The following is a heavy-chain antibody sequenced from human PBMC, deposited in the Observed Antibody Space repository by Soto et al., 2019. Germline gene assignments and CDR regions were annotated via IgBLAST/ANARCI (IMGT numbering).Heavy chain of an antibody. CDR1: GFTFDDYA. Sequence: EVQLVESGGGLVQPGRSLRLSCAASGFTFDDYAMHWVRQAPGKGLEWVSGISWNSGSIGYADSVKGRFTISRDNAKNSLYLQINSLRAEDTALYYCAKDMVWGVIGYYMDVWGKGTTVTVSS. CDR3: AKDMVWGVIGYYMDV. D-gene: IGHD3-10*01. J-gene: IGHJ6*03. V-gene: IGHV3-9*01. CDR2: ISWNSGSI.